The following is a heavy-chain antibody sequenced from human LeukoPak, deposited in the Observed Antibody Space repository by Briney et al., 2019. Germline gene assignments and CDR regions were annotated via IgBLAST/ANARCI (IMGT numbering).Heavy chain of an antibody. Sequence: GGSLRLSCVASKFTLSSHWRTWVRQAPGKGLEWVAKIKQDGSEKYYLDSVKGRFTISRDNAKNSLYLQMNSLRAEDTAVYFCAIGYCIGVSCFSDSFDIWGQGTMVAVPS. D-gene: IGHD2-15*01. CDR3: AIGYCIGVSCFSDSFDI. V-gene: IGHV3-7*03. J-gene: IGHJ3*02. CDR1: KFTLSSHW. CDR2: IKQDGSEK.